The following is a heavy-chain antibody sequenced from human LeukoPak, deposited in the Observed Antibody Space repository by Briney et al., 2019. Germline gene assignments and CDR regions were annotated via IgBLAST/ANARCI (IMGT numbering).Heavy chain of an antibody. Sequence: GRSLRLSCAASGFTFSSYGMHWVRQAPGKGLEWVAVISYDGSNKYYADSVKGRFTISRDNSKNTLYLQMNSLRAEDTAVYYCAKDNTLVAFDYWGQGTLVTVSS. V-gene: IGHV3-30*18. CDR2: ISYDGSNK. CDR3: AKDNTLVAFDY. J-gene: IGHJ4*02. CDR1: GFTFSSYG. D-gene: IGHD2-15*01.